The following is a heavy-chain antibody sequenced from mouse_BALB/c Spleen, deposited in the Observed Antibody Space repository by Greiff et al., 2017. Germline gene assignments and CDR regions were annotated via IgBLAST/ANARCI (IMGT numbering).Heavy chain of an antibody. V-gene: IGHV1S81*02. CDR3: TRWGLGNAMDY. D-gene: IGHD3-3*01. Sequence: VQLQQPGAELVKPGASVKLSCKASGYTFTSYYMYWVKQRPGQGLEWIGGINPSNGGTNFNEKFKSKATLTVDKSSSTAYMQLSSLTSEDSAVYYCTRWGLGNAMDYWGQGTSVTVSS. J-gene: IGHJ4*01. CDR1: GYTFTSYY. CDR2: INPSNGGT.